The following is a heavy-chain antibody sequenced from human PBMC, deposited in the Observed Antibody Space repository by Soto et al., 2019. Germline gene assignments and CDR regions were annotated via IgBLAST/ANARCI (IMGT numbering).Heavy chain of an antibody. CDR3: AADAPMVYVGYYYGMDV. V-gene: IGHV1-58*01. D-gene: IGHD2-8*01. J-gene: IGHJ6*02. Sequence: QMQLVQSGPEVKKPGTSVKVSCKASGPTFTSSAVQWVRQARGQRLERIGWIVVGSGNTNYAQKFQERVTITSDMSTSTAYMELSSLRSEDTAVYYCAADAPMVYVGYYYGMDVWGQGTTVTVSS. CDR1: GPTFTSSA. CDR2: IVVGSGNT.